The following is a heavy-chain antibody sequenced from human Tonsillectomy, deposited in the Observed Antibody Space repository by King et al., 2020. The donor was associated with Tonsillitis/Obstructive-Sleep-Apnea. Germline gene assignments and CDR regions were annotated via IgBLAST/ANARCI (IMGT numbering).Heavy chain of an antibody. V-gene: IGHV3-20*04. CDR1: GFTFDDYG. CDR3: ARDHISMVRGVIITTAFDM. D-gene: IGHD3-10*01. J-gene: IGHJ3*02. CDR2: INWDGGST. Sequence: VQLVESGGGVVRPGGPLRLSCAASGFTFDDYGMSWVRQAPGKGLEWVSGINWDGGSTGYADSVKGRFTISRDNAKNSLYLQRNSLRAEDTALYYCARDHISMVRGVIITTAFDMWGQGTMVTVSS.